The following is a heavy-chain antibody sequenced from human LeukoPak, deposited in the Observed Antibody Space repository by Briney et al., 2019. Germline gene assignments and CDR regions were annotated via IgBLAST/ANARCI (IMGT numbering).Heavy chain of an antibody. J-gene: IGHJ5*02. D-gene: IGHD6-19*01. Sequence: PGGSLRLSCAASGFTFDDYAMHWVRQAPGKGLEWVSGISWNSGSIGYADSVKGRFTISRDNAKNSLYLQMNSLRAEDTALYYCAKDRVAMAGTPWFDPWGQGTLVTVSS. CDR2: ISWNSGSI. V-gene: IGHV3-9*01. CDR3: AKDRVAMAGTPWFDP. CDR1: GFTFDDYA.